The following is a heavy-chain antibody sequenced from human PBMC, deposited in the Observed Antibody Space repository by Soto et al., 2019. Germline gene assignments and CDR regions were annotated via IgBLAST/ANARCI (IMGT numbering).Heavy chain of an antibody. Sequence: QVQLVQSGAEVKKPGSSVKVSCKASGGTFSSYAISWVRQAPGQGLEWMGGIIPIFGTANYAQKFQGRVTITADESTSTAYMELSSLRSEDTAVYYCASTYYYDSSGYYEYFQHWGQGTLVTVSS. CDR3: ASTYYYDSSGYYEYFQH. V-gene: IGHV1-69*12. J-gene: IGHJ1*01. CDR2: IIPIFGTA. CDR1: GGTFSSYA. D-gene: IGHD3-22*01.